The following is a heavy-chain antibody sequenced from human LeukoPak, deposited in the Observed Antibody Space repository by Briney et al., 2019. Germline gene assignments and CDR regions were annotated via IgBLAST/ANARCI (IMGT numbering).Heavy chain of an antibody. V-gene: IGHV3-23*01. Sequence: PGGSLRLSCAASGFTFSSYAMSWVRQAPGKGLEWVSAISGSGGSTYCADSVEGRFTISRDNSKNTLYLQMNSLRAEDTAVYYCAASPSPMSSGWFYYWGQGTLVTVSS. CDR3: AASPSPMSSGWFYY. CDR1: GFTFSSYA. J-gene: IGHJ4*02. CDR2: ISGSGGST. D-gene: IGHD6-19*01.